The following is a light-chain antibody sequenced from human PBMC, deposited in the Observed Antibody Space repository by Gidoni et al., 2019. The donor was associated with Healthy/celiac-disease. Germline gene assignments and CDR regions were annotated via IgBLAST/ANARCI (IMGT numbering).Light chain of an antibody. CDR3: QQSYSTPPGLT. CDR1: QSISSY. J-gene: IGKJ4*01. Sequence: DIQMTQSPSSLSASVGDRVTITCRASQSISSYLNWYQQKPGKAPKLLIYAASSLQSGVPSRFSGSRSGTDFTLTISSLQPEDFATYYCQQSYSTPPGLTFGGGTKVEIK. CDR2: AAS. V-gene: IGKV1-39*01.